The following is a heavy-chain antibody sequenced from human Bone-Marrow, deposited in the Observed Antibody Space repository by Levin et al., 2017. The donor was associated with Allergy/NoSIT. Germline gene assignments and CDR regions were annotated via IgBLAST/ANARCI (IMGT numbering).Heavy chain of an antibody. CDR1: GGSFSDYV. CDR2: INHSGFT. V-gene: IGHV4-34*01. D-gene: IGHD1/OR15-1a*01. J-gene: IGHJ6*02. CDR3: ARGRREAVWTKSILNYFYYGMDV. Sequence: ASETLSLTCAVSGGSFSDYVWIWIRQSPGKGPEWIGQINHSGFTDYNPSLKSRVTISLDTPKSQFSLRLRSVTAADAAKYYCARGRREAVWTKSILNYFYYGMDVWGQGTTVAVSS.